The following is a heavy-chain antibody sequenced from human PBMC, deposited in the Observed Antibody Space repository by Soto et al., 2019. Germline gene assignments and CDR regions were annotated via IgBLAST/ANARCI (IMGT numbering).Heavy chain of an antibody. CDR3: ARADNSACASGYYVMDV. V-gene: IGHV1-8*01. J-gene: IGHJ6*02. D-gene: IGHD6-19*01. Sequence: QVQLVQSGAEVKKPGASVKVSCKASGFTFTTYDIDWVRQATGQGLEWMGWMNPNSGNLGYAQKFQGRITMTRDTSPSTVYMELSSLRPDDTAVYYCARADNSACASGYYVMDVWGQGTTVTVSS. CDR2: MNPNSGNL. CDR1: GFTFTTYD.